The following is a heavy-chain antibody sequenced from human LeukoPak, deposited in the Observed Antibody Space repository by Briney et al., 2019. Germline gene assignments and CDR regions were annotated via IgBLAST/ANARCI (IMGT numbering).Heavy chain of an antibody. CDR2: IYYSGST. D-gene: IGHD3-9*01. Sequence: SETLSLTCTVSGGSISSSSYYWGWIRQPPGKGLEWIGSIYYSGSTYYNPSLKSRVTISVDTSKNQFSLKLSSVTAADRAVYYCARHVLRYFDWFPTDFDYWGQGTLVTVSS. V-gene: IGHV4-39*01. J-gene: IGHJ4*02. CDR3: ARHVLRYFDWFPTDFDY. CDR1: GGSISSSSYY.